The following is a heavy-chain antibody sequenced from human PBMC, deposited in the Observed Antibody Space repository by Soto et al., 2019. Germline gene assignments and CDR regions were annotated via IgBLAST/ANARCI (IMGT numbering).Heavy chain of an antibody. D-gene: IGHD6-19*01. CDR1: GFTFSSYA. CDR3: RSIAVAGTFDY. Sequence: QPGGSLRLSCAASGFTFSSYAMHWVRQAPGKGLEWVAVISYDGSNKYYADSVKGRFTISRDNSKNTLYLQMNSLRAEDTAVYYCRSIAVAGTFDYWGQGTLVTVSS. CDR2: ISYDGSNK. V-gene: IGHV3-30-3*01. J-gene: IGHJ4*02.